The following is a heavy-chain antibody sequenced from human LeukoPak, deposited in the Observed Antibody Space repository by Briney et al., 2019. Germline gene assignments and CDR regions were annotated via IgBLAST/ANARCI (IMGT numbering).Heavy chain of an antibody. J-gene: IGHJ4*02. CDR2: IYYSGST. Sequence: SETLSLTCTVSGGSISSSSYYWGWIRQPPGKGLEWIGSIYYSGSTYYNPSLKSRVTISVDTSKNQFSLKLSSVTAADTAVYYCARLLGGYGPGGGSSFSDFDYWGQGTLVTVSS. D-gene: IGHD5-12*01. CDR3: ARLLGGYGPGGGSSFSDFDY. V-gene: IGHV4-39*01. CDR1: GGSISSSSYY.